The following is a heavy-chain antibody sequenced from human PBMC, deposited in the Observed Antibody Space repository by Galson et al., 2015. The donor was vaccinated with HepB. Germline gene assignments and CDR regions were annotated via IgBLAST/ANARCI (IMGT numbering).Heavy chain of an antibody. CDR3: ASLSDCCYRAVDFDY. D-gene: IGHD2-2*02. CDR1: GYTFTADY. CDR2: INPKNGGT. V-gene: IGHV1-2*02. J-gene: IGHJ4*02. Sequence: SVKVSCKASGYTFTADYIHWVRQAPGQGLEWMGWINPKNGGTNYAQNFQDRVTMTRDTSINTAYLELSSLRSDDTAVYYCASLSDCCYRAVDFDYWGQGTLVTVSS.